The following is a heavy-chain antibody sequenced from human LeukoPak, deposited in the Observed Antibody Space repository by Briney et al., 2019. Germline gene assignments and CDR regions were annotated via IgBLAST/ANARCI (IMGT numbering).Heavy chain of an antibody. CDR1: GYTFTSYD. V-gene: IGHV1-8*01. Sequence: ASVKVSCKASGYTFTSYDINWVRRATGQGLEWMGWMNPNSGNTGYAQKFQGRVTMTRNTSISTAYMELSSLRSEDTAVYYCARGQVTGRNKNWFDPWGQGTLVTVSS. J-gene: IGHJ5*02. CDR2: MNPNSGNT. CDR3: ARGQVTGRNKNWFDP. D-gene: IGHD1-14*01.